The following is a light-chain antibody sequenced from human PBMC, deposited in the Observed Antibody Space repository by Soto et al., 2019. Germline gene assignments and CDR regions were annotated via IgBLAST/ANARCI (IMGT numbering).Light chain of an antibody. CDR3: QQYKKYWT. V-gene: IGKV1-5*01. Sequence: DIQMTQSPSTLSASVGDRVAITCRASQSVGNWVAWFQQKPGKAPKLLIYDASGLQSGVPSRFSGSGSGTEFTLTISSLQPDDFATYYCQQYKKYWTFGQGTKVEIK. CDR2: DAS. J-gene: IGKJ1*01. CDR1: QSVGNW.